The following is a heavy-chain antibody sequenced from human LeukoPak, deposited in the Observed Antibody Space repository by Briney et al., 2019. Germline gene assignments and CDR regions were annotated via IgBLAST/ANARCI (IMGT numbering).Heavy chain of an antibody. CDR3: ARRSGHFYWNFDL. CDR1: GFTFSSYE. D-gene: IGHD1-26*01. V-gene: IGHV3-48*01. Sequence: GGSLRLSCAASGFTFSSYEMNWVRQAPGKGLEWVSYISSSTSTIYYADSVKGRFTISRDNAKNSLYLQMNSLRAEDTAVYYCARRSGHFYWNFDLWGRGTLVTVSS. J-gene: IGHJ2*01. CDR2: ISSSTSTI.